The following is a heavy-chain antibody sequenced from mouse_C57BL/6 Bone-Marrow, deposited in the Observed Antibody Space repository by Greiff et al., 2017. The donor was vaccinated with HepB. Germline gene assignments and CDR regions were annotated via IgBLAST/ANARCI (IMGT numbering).Heavy chain of an antibody. CDR1: GFTFSDYY. J-gene: IGHJ1*03. D-gene: IGHD1-1*01. V-gene: IGHV5-12*01. Sequence: DVMLVESGGGLVQPGGSLKLSCAASGFTFSDYYMYWVRQTPEKRLEWVAYISNGGGSTYYPDTVKGRFTISRDNAKNTLYLQMSRLKSEDTAMYYCARHKTTVVYFDVWGTGTTVTVSS. CDR3: ARHKTTVVYFDV. CDR2: ISNGGGST.